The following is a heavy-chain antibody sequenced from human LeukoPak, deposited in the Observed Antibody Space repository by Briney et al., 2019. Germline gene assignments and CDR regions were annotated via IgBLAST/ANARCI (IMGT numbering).Heavy chain of an antibody. CDR2: LSGSGDSA. V-gene: IGHV3-23*01. Sequence: GGSLRLSCAASGLTFSNYAMNWVRQAPGKGLEWVSVLSGSGDSAYYADSVKGRFTISRDNSKNTLYLQMNSLRAEDTAVYYCVRYRDSSGYFPFRWGQGTLVTVSS. CDR1: GLTFSNYA. CDR3: VRYRDSSGYFPFR. J-gene: IGHJ4*02. D-gene: IGHD3-22*01.